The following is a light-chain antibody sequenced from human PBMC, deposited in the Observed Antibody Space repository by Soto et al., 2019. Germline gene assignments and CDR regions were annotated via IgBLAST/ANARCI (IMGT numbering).Light chain of an antibody. Sequence: ETVLTQSPGTVSLSPGDRATLPCRASQSVSSNKLAWYQQKPGQAPRLLIYAASSRATGIPDRFSGSGSGTDFTLPISRMEPEDFAVYYCQQYGSSPKTFGQGTRLEIK. CDR3: QQYGSSPKT. CDR2: AAS. V-gene: IGKV3-20*01. J-gene: IGKJ5*01. CDR1: QSVSSNK.